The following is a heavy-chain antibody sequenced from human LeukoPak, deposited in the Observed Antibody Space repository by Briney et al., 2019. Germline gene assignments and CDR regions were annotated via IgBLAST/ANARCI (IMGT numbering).Heavy chain of an antibody. V-gene: IGHV3-23*01. CDR1: GFTFSDYA. CDR2: ITRYGADT. Sequence: PGGSLRLSCAASGFTFSDYAMRWVRQAPGKGLEWLSEITRYGADTDYADSVKGRFTISRDNSKNTLYLQMNSLRVEDTAVYYCTTSWPKVRKGDQWGQGTLVTVS. J-gene: IGHJ4*02. D-gene: IGHD3-10*01. CDR3: TTSWPKVRKGDQ.